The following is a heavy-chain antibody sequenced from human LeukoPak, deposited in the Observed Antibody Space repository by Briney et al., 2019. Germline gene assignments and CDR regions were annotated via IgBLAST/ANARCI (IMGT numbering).Heavy chain of an antibody. Sequence: GGSLRLSCAASGFTFSNAWMSWVRQAPGKWLEWVGRIKSKTDGGSTEYAAPVKGRFTISREDSKNTLYLQMNSLKTEDTAVYYCTTSSSHPANPYYYYYYYMDVWGKGTTVTVSS. D-gene: IGHD6-13*01. CDR2: IKSKTDGGST. J-gene: IGHJ6*03. CDR1: GFTFSNAW. CDR3: TTSSSHPANPYYYYYYYMDV. V-gene: IGHV3-15*01.